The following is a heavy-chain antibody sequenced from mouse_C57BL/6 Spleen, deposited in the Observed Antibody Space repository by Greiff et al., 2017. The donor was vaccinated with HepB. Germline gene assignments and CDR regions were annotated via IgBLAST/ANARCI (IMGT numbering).Heavy chain of an antibody. Sequence: QVQLQQPGAGLVKPGASLKMSCTASGYTFTSYWLTWVPQSPGQGLEWIGDIYPGSGSTNYNEKFKSPSTLTVDTSSSTAYLQLSSLTSEDSAVYYCASGDQEWCRFAYWGQGTLVTVSA. V-gene: IGHV1-55*01. D-gene: IGHD1-1*02. CDR3: ASGDQEWCRFAY. CDR1: GYTFTSYW. CDR2: IYPGSGST. J-gene: IGHJ3*01.